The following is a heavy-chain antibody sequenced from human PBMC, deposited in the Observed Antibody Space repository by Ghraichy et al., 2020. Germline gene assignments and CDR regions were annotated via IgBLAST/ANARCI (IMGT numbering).Heavy chain of an antibody. J-gene: IGHJ4*02. CDR3: AVEMATITGLPSWLDY. Sequence: SVKVSCKASGGTFSSYAISWVRQAPGQGLEWMGRIIPILGIANYAQKFQGRVTITADKSTSTAYMELSSLRSEDTAVYYCAVEMATITGLPSWLDYWGQGTLVTVSS. CDR1: GGTFSSYA. CDR2: IIPILGIA. V-gene: IGHV1-69*04. D-gene: IGHD5-24*01.